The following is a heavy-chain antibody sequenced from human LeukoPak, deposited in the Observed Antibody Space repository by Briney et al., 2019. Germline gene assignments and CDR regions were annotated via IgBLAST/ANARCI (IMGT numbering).Heavy chain of an antibody. CDR3: ARDTARGTGFDP. D-gene: IGHD1-7*01. CDR1: GYTFTGYY. J-gene: IGHJ5*02. V-gene: IGHV1-2*02. CDR2: INPNSGGT. Sequence: ASVKVSCKASGYTFTGYYMHWVRQAPGQGLEWMGWINPNSGGTNYAQKFQGRVTMTRDTSISTAYMELSRLRSDDTAVYYCARDTARGTGFDPWGQGTLVTVSS.